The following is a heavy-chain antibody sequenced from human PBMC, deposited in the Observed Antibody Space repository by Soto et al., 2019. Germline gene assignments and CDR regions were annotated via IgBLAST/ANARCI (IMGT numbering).Heavy chain of an antibody. V-gene: IGHV3-74*01. CDR1: GFTFGSYW. J-gene: IGHJ6*02. CDR3: ARGRPYGMDV. CDR2: IDSDGSST. Sequence: EVQLVESGGGLVQPEGSLRVSCAASGFTFGSYWMNWVRQAPGKGLVWVSRIDSDGSSTTYADSVKGRFTTSGDNAKNTLYLQMSSLRVEDTAVYYCARGRPYGMDVWGQGTTVTVSS.